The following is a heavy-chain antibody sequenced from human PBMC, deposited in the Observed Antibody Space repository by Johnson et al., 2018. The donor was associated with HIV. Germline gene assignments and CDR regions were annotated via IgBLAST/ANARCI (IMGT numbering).Heavy chain of an antibody. CDR1: GFTFSIYA. CDR3: ARARGDFWSGYPAFDI. V-gene: IGHV3-64*01. D-gene: IGHD3-3*01. J-gene: IGHJ3*02. CDR2: ISSNGGST. Sequence: VQLVESGGGLVQPGGSLRLSCAASGFTFSIYAMHWVRQAPGKGLEYVSAISSNGGSTYYANSVKGRFTISRDNSKNTLYLQMGSLRAEDMAVYYCARARGDFWSGYPAFDIWGQGTMVIVSS.